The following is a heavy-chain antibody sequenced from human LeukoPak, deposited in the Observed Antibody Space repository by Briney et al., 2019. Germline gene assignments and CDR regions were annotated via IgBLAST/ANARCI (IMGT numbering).Heavy chain of an antibody. V-gene: IGHV1-46*01. CDR1: GYTFTSYY. D-gene: IGHD5-18*01. CDR2: INPSGGST. CDR3: ARSSITRVQLMWDFDY. J-gene: IGHJ4*02. Sequence: ASVKASCKASGYTFTSYYMHWVRQAPGQGLEWMGIINPSGGSTSYAQKFQGRVTMTRDTSTSTVYMELSSLRSEDTAVYYCARSSITRVQLMWDFDYWGQGTLVTVSS.